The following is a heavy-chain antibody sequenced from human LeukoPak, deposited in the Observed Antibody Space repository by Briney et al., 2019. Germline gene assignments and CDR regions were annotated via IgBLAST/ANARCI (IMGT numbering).Heavy chain of an antibody. CDR1: GGSISSSSYY. Sequence: KPSETLSLTCTVSGGSISSSSYYWGWIRQPPGKGLEWIGSIYYSGSTYYNPSLKSRVTISVDTSKNQFSLKLSSVTAADTAVYYCARAGGGSGSGKPIFYFDYWGQGTLVTVSS. J-gene: IGHJ4*02. D-gene: IGHD3-10*01. CDR2: IYYSGST. CDR3: ARAGGGSGSGKPIFYFDY. V-gene: IGHV4-39*07.